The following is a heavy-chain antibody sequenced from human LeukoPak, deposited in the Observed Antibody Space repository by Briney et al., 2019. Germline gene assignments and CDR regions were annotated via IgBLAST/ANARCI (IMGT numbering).Heavy chain of an antibody. CDR2: IIPILGIA. V-gene: IGHV1-69*02. D-gene: IGHD6-13*01. J-gene: IGHJ4*02. Sequence: SVKVSCKASGGTFSSYTISWVRQAPGQGLEWMGRIIPILGIANYAQKFQGRVTITADKSTSTAYMELSSLRSENTAVYYCARGIAAAGPPEYWGQGTLVTVSS. CDR1: GGTFSSYT. CDR3: ARGIAAAGPPEY.